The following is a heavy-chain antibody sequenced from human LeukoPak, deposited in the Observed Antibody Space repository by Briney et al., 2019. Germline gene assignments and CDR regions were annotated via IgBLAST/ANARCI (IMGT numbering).Heavy chain of an antibody. D-gene: IGHD2-2*02. Sequence: SVKVSCKASGGTFSSYAISWVRQAPGQGLEWMGGIIPIFGTANYAQKFQGRVTITADESTSTAYMELSSLRSEDTAVYYCARSGCSSTSCYIFDYWGQGTLVTVSS. J-gene: IGHJ4*02. V-gene: IGHV1-69*13. CDR2: IIPIFGTA. CDR1: GGTFSSYA. CDR3: ARSGCSSTSCYIFDY.